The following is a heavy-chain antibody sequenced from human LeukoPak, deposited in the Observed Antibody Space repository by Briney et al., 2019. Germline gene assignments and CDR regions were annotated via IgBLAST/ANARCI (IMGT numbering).Heavy chain of an antibody. J-gene: IGHJ4*02. CDR3: ARDNNWGFDY. CDR1: GFIFSDYS. V-gene: IGHV3-48*04. CDR2: IRGSGSGSGSGM. Sequence: PGGSLRLSCAAPGFIFSDYSMNWVRQAPGKGLEWVSNIRGSGSGSGSGMYYADSVKGRFTISRDDAKNSLYLQMSSLRAEDTAFHYCARDNNWGFDYWGQGALVTVSS. D-gene: IGHD7-27*01.